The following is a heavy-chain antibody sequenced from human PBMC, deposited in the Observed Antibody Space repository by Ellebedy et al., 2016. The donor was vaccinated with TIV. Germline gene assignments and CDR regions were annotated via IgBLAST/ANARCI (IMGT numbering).Heavy chain of an antibody. CDR1: RGTFSSFV. CDR3: ARDVADYYGMDV. V-gene: IGHV1-69*06. CDR2: ISPLYGAP. J-gene: IGHJ6*02. Sequence: SVKVSXXASRGTFSSFVISWVRQAPGQGLEWMGGISPLYGAPYYAQKFQGRVTITADKKTNTVYMQLSSLRSEDTAIYYCARDVADYYGMDVWGQGTTATVSS.